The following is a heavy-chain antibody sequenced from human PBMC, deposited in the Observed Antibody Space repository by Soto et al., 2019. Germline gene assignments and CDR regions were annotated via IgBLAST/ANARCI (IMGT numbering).Heavy chain of an antibody. D-gene: IGHD3-22*01. Sequence: GGSLRLSCAASGFTFSDYYMSWIRQAPGKGLEWVSYISSSGSTIYYADSVKGRFTISRDNAKNSLYLQMNSLRAEDTAVYYCARDLRQAYYYDSSGLPDYWGQGTLVTVSS. CDR3: ARDLRQAYYYDSSGLPDY. J-gene: IGHJ4*02. V-gene: IGHV3-11*01. CDR1: GFTFSDYY. CDR2: ISSSGSTI.